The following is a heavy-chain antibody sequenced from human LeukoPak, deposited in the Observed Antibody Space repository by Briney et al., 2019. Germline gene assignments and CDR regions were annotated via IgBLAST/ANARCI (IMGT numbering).Heavy chain of an antibody. V-gene: IGHV3-74*01. J-gene: IGHJ5*02. D-gene: IGHD6-19*01. Sequence: GGSLRLSCAASGFSFNSYWMHWVRQVPGKGLEWVSRISSDGSTTGYADSVKGRFTISRDNAKNTLYLQMNSLRDEDTAIYYCARAQAVAGTGGFDPWGQGTLVTVSS. CDR1: GFSFNSYW. CDR3: ARAQAVAGTGGFDP. CDR2: ISSDGSTT.